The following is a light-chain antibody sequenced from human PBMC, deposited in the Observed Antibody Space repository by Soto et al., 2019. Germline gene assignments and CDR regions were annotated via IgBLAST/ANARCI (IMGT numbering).Light chain of an antibody. V-gene: IGLV4-69*01. J-gene: IGLJ2*01. CDR2: LNSDGSH. Sequence: QLVLTQPPSGSASLGASVKLTCTLSSGHSTYAIAWHQQQPEKGPRYLMKLNSDGSHSKGDGIPDRFSGSSSGAERYLTISSLQSEDEADYYCQTWGTGIQVIFGGGTKLTVL. CDR3: QTWGTGIQVI. CDR1: SGHSTYA.